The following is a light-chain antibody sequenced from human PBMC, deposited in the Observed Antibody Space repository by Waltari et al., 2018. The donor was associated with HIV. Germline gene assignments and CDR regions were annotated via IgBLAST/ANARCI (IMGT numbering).Light chain of an antibody. CDR2: AVN. V-gene: IGLV2-8*01. Sequence: QSALTQPPSASGSPGQSVTLSCTGTSSDVGGFDYVSWYQQHPAQAPKLLISAVNRRPSGVPDPFSGSKSGNSASLTVSGLQTEDEAYYYCSSYADTNNVLFGGGTKLTVL. J-gene: IGLJ3*02. CDR1: SSDVGGFDY. CDR3: SSYADTNNVL.